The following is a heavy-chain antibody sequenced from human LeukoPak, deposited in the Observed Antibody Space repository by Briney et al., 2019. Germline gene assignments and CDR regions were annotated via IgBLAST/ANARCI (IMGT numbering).Heavy chain of an antibody. Sequence: SQTLSLTCTVSGGSISSGDYYWSWIRQPPGKGLVWNGYLYYSGSNYFNPSIKRRVTISVDTSKNQFSLKLSSVTAADTAVYYCARVEYSYPVGYYYYMDVWGKGTTVTVSS. CDR3: ARVEYSYPVGYYYYMDV. D-gene: IGHD5-18*01. J-gene: IGHJ6*03. CDR1: GGSISSGDYY. V-gene: IGHV4-30-4*08. CDR2: LYYSGSN.